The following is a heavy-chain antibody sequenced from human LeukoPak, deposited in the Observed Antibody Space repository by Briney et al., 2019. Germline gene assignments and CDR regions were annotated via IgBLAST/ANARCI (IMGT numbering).Heavy chain of an antibody. CDR2: SKTDGGTT. CDR1: GFTFSNAW. Sequence: PGGSLRLSCAASGFTFSNAWMKSKTDGGTTDYAAPVKGRFTISRDDSKNTLYLQMNSLKTEDTAVYYCTTGGVVVVVAATLADYWGQRTLVTVSS. J-gene: IGHJ4*02. CDR3: TTGGVVVVVAATLADY. V-gene: IGHV3-15*01. D-gene: IGHD2-15*01.